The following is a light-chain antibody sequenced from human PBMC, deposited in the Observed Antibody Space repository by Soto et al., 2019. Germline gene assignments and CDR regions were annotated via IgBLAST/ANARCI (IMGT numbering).Light chain of an antibody. CDR2: SAS. J-gene: IGKJ1*01. CDR3: QQYGSPMWT. CDR1: QSISSNY. Sequence: EIVMTQSPGTLSFSPGERAALSCRASQSISSNYVAWYQQKPGQAPRLLLYSASSRATGIPDRFSGSGSGTDFTLTISRLEPEDFVVYYCQQYGSPMWTFGQGTKVDIK. V-gene: IGKV3-20*01.